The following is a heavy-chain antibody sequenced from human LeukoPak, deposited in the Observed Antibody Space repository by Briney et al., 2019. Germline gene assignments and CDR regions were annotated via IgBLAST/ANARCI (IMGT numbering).Heavy chain of an antibody. CDR3: ARVEMVRGVMKYYYYYYMDV. Sequence: GASVKVSCKASGYTFTSYGISWVRQAPGQGLEWMGWISAYNGNTNYAQKLQGRVTMTTDTSTSTAYMELRSLRSDDTAVYYCARVEMVRGVMKYYYYYYMDVWGKGTTVTISS. CDR1: GYTFTSYG. CDR2: ISAYNGNT. D-gene: IGHD3-10*01. J-gene: IGHJ6*03. V-gene: IGHV1-18*01.